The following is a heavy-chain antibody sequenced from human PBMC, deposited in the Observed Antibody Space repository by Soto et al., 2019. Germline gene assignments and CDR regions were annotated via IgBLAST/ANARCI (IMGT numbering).Heavy chain of an antibody. CDR1: GFTFSDFA. CDR2: INDRGDLT. D-gene: IGHD3-10*01. CDR3: TKLTLSIGKRGVCDD. V-gene: IGHV3-23*01. J-gene: IGHJ4*02. Sequence: EVQLLESGGGSVQPGESLRLSCAASGFTSGFTFSDFAMSWVRQAPGKGLEWVSAINDRGDLTYDADSVKGRFTISRDNSKNMLYLQMSGLTVDYTPLYYCTKLTLSIGKRGVCDDWGPGTLVTVSS.